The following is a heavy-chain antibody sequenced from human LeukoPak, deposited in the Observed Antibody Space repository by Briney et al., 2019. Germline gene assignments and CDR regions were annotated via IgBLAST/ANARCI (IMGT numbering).Heavy chain of an antibody. CDR3: ATDPQHDGDF. J-gene: IGHJ4*02. CDR1: GVTLGDYF. Sequence: GSLRLSCVASGVTLGDYFMAWVRQAPGKGLEWVSTIGGTITDIHYADSVKGRFTISRDNSKNMLYLQMNSLRAADTAIYFCATDPQHDGDFWGQGTLVTVSS. V-gene: IGHV3-23*01. CDR2: IGGTITDI. D-gene: IGHD1-1*01.